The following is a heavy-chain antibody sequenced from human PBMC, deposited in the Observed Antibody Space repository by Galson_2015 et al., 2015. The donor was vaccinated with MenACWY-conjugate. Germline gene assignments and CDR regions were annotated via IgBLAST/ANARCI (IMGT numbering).Heavy chain of an antibody. V-gene: IGHV3-53*01. CDR1: GFTVSSNY. J-gene: IGHJ4*02. CDR3: ARGKRVAGNVFDY. CDR2: IHSGGGT. D-gene: IGHD6-13*01. Sequence: SLRLSCAASGFTVSSNYMGWVRQAPGKGLEWVSVIHSGGGTYYADSVKGRFTISRDNSKNTLYLQMSSLRAEDTAIYYCARGKRVAGNVFDYWGQGTLVTVSS.